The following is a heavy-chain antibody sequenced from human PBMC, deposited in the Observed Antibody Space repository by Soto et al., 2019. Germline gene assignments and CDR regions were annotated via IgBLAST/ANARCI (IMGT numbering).Heavy chain of an antibody. J-gene: IGHJ6*02. D-gene: IGHD3-3*01. CDR1: GSSSSSGDYC. CDR2: IYYSGST. CDR3: ARGSYTIFGVVMDV. V-gene: IGHV4-30-4*01. Sequence: SETLSLTCTVSGSSSSSGDYCWSLIRQPPGKGLEWIGYIYYSGSTYYNPSLKRRVTISVDTSKNQFSLKLSSVTAADTAVYYCARGSYTIFGVVMDVWGQGTTVTVSS.